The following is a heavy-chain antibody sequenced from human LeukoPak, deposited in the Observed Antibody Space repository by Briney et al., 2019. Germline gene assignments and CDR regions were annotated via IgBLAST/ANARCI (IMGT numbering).Heavy chain of an antibody. CDR3: ARKVPAAITSNWFDP. D-gene: IGHD2-2*02. Sequence: SETLSLTCTVSGGSISSYYWSWIRQPPGKGLEWIGYIYYSGSTNYNPSLKSRVTISVDTSKNQFSLKLSSVTAADTAVYYCARKVPAAITSNWFDPWGQGTLVTVSS. J-gene: IGHJ5*02. CDR2: IYYSGST. CDR1: GGSISSYY. V-gene: IGHV4-59*12.